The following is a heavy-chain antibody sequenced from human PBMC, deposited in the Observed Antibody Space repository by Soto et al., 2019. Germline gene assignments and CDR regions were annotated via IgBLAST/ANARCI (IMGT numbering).Heavy chain of an antibody. V-gene: IGHV3-74*01. CDR1: GFTFSVYW. Sequence: EVQLVESGGGLVQPGGSLRLSCAASGFTFSVYWMHWVRQAPAKGLVWVSRIDSDGSTTIYADSVKGRFTISRDNAKSPLYLQMNSLRAEVTAVYYCARPGYSNYGPGVDVWGQGNTVTVSS. D-gene: IGHD4-4*01. CDR2: IDSDGSTT. J-gene: IGHJ6*02. CDR3: ARPGYSNYGPGVDV.